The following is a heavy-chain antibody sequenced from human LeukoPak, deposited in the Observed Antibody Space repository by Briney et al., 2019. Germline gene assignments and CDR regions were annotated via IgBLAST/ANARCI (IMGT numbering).Heavy chain of an antibody. Sequence: ASVKVSCKVSGYTLTELSMHWVRQAPGKGLEWMGGFDPEDGETIYAQKFQGRVTMTEDTSTDTAYMELSSLRSEDTAVYYCATDRGGAARDAFDIWGQGTMVTVSS. CDR1: GYTLTELS. J-gene: IGHJ3*02. D-gene: IGHD6-6*01. CDR2: FDPEDGET. V-gene: IGHV1-24*01. CDR3: ATDRGGAARDAFDI.